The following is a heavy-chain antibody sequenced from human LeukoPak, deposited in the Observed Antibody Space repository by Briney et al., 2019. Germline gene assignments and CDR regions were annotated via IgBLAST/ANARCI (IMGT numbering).Heavy chain of an antibody. CDR2: INPNSGGT. J-gene: IGHJ4*02. V-gene: IGHV1-2*02. CDR1: GYTFTGYY. Sequence: ASVKVSCKASGYTFTGYYMHWVRQAPGRGLEWMGWINPNSGGTNYAQKFQGRVTMTRDTSISTAYMELSRLRSDDTAVYYCANSRPYYDILTGYYTLGYWGQGTLVTVSS. CDR3: ANSRPYYDILTGYYTLGY. D-gene: IGHD3-9*01.